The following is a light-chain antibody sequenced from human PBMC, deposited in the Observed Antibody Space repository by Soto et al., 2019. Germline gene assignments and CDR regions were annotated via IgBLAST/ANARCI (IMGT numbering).Light chain of an antibody. CDR3: QQYNKWPRT. Sequence: EIVMTQSPATLSVSPGERATLSCRASQSISSNLPWYQHKPGQAPRLLISGASTRATGIPARFSGSGSGKEFTLTISSLQSEDFAVYYCQQYNKWPRTFGQGTKVEIK. CDR1: QSISSN. J-gene: IGKJ1*01. CDR2: GAS. V-gene: IGKV3D-15*01.